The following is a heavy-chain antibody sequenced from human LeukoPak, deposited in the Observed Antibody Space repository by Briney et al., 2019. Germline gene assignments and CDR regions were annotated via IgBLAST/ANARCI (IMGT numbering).Heavy chain of an antibody. V-gene: IGHV3-74*01. Sequence: GGSLRLSCAASGFTFSSYEMNWVRQAPGKGLVWVSRINTDGSSTNYADSVKGRFTVSRDNAKNTLYLQMNGLRAEDTAVYYCARVIGWDEPFDIWGQGTMVTVSS. D-gene: IGHD1-26*01. CDR2: INTDGSST. J-gene: IGHJ3*02. CDR3: ARVIGWDEPFDI. CDR1: GFTFSSYE.